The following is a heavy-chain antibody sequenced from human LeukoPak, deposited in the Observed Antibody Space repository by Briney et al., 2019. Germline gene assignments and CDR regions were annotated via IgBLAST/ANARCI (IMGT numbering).Heavy chain of an antibody. V-gene: IGHV3-30-3*01. D-gene: IGHD2-15*01. J-gene: IGHJ5*02. CDR2: ISFDGSNK. CDR3: ARDLEDCGGGSCYSWFDP. Sequence: GGSLRLSCAASGFTFSSYAMHWVRQAPGKGLEWVAVISFDGSNKYYADSVKGRFTISRDNSKNTLYLQMNSLRAEDTAVYYCARDLEDCGGGSCYSWFDPWGQGTLVTVSS. CDR1: GFTFSSYA.